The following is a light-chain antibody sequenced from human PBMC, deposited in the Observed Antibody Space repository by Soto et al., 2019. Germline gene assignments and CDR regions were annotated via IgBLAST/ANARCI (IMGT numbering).Light chain of an antibody. CDR1: NLGHKY. V-gene: IGLV3-1*01. CDR3: QAWDSSTAVV. J-gene: IGLJ2*01. CDR2: QDN. Sequence: SYELTQPHSVSVSPGQTASITCSGDNLGHKYACWYQQKPGQSPVLVIYQDNKRPSGIPERFSGSNSGNTATLTISGTQAMDEADYYCQAWDSSTAVVFGGGTKVTVL.